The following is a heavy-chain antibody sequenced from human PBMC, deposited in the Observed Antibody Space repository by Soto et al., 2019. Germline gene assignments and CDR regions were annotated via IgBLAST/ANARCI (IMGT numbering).Heavy chain of an antibody. D-gene: IGHD6-13*01. J-gene: IGHJ4*02. CDR2: IWYDGSNK. V-gene: IGHV3-33*01. Sequence: GGSLRLSCAASGFTFSSYGMHWVRQAPGKGLEWVAVIWYDGSNKYYADSVKGRFTISRDNSKNTLYLQMNSLRAEDTAVYYCARDSSSWHFFDYWGQGTLVTVSS. CDR1: GFTFSSYG. CDR3: ARDSSSWHFFDY.